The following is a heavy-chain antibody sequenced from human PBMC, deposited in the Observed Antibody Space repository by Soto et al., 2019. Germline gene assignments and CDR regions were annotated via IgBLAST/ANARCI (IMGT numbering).Heavy chain of an antibody. Sequence: QVQLVESGGGVVQPGRSLRLSCTASGFTFSIYGMHWVRQAPGKGLEWVAVISYDVSNKYYADSVKGRFTISRDNSKNTLYLHMNSLRAEDTAVYYCAKSIAARGSLDYWGQGTLVTVSS. J-gene: IGHJ4*02. CDR1: GFTFSIYG. D-gene: IGHD6-6*01. CDR3: AKSIAARGSLDY. CDR2: ISYDVSNK. V-gene: IGHV3-30*18.